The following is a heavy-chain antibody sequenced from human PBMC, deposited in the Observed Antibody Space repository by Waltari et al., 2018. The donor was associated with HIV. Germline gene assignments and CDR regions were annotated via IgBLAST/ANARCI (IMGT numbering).Heavy chain of an antibody. V-gene: IGHV4-39*01. J-gene: IGHJ5*02. Sequence: QLQLQESGPGLVNPSQTLSLTCTVSGGSVFSSVSYWGWIRQPPGRGLEWIGTLYYTGNTYYNPSLQSRVTISVGVSKNQFSLKLGSVSASDTAVYYCARLDCSGGTCSPFDPWGQGTLVTVSS. CDR1: GGSVFSSVSY. D-gene: IGHD2-15*01. CDR2: LYYTGNT. CDR3: ARLDCSGGTCSPFDP.